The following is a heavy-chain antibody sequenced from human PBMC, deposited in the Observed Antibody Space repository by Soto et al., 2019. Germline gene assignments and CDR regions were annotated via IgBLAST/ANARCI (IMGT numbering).Heavy chain of an antibody. CDR3: ARDKYYYDSSGGVDV. V-gene: IGHV3-33*01. CDR2: IWYDGSNK. CDR1: GFTFSSYG. Sequence: GGSLRLSCAASGFTFSSYGMHWVRQAPGKGLEWVAVIWYDGSNKYCADSVKGRFTISRDNSKNTLYLQMNSLRAEDTAVYYCARDKYYYDSSGGVDVWGQGTTVTVSS. J-gene: IGHJ6*02. D-gene: IGHD3-22*01.